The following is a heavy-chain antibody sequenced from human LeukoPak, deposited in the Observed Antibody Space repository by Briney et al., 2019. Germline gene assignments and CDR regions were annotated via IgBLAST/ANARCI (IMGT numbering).Heavy chain of an antibody. Sequence: GGSLRLSCAASGFTFDDYAMHWVRQAPGKGLERVSGISWNSGSIGYADSVKGRFTISRDNAKDSLYLQMNSLRAEDMALYYCAKEGSGVAGGAFDIWGQGTMVTVSS. J-gene: IGHJ3*02. D-gene: IGHD6-19*01. V-gene: IGHV3-9*03. CDR3: AKEGSGVAGGAFDI. CDR2: ISWNSGSI. CDR1: GFTFDDYA.